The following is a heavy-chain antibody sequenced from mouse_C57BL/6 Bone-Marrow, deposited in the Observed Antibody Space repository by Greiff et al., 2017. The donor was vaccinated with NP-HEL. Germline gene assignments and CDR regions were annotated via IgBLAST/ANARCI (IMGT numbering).Heavy chain of an antibody. Sequence: QVQLKQSGAELVRPGTSVKMSCKASGYTFTNYWIGWAKQRPGHGLEWIGDIYPGGGYTNYNEKFKGKATLTADKSSSTAYMQFSSLTSEDSAIYYCARWLPWYFDVWGTGTTVTVSS. CDR3: ARWLPWYFDV. CDR1: GYTFTNYW. D-gene: IGHD2-2*01. J-gene: IGHJ1*03. V-gene: IGHV1-63*01. CDR2: IYPGGGYT.